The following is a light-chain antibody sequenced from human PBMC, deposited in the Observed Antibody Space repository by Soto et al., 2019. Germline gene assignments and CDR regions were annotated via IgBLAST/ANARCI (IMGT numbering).Light chain of an antibody. CDR1: SSDIGTNT. CDR2: SDT. J-gene: IGLJ3*02. CDR3: AACDDGLSGPVV. V-gene: IGLV1-44*01. Sequence: QAVVTQPPSASGTPGQTVTMSCSGSSSDIGTNTVNWYQQVPGRAPKLLIYSDTQRPSGVPDRFSGSKSGTSASLAISALRSEDEADYYCAACDDGLSGPVVFGGGTKLTVL.